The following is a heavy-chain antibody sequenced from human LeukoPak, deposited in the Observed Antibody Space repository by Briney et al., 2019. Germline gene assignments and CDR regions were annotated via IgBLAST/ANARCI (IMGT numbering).Heavy chain of an antibody. CDR3: ARDTETYYYDSSGYDAFDI. Sequence: PGGSLRLSCVASGFTFSSYDMHWVRQATGKGLEWVSAIGTAGDTYYPGSVKGRFTISRENAKNSLYLQMNSLRAEDTAVYYCARDTETYYYDSSGYDAFDIWGQGTMVTVSS. J-gene: IGHJ3*02. CDR1: GFTFSSYD. V-gene: IGHV3-13*01. CDR2: IGTAGDT. D-gene: IGHD3-22*01.